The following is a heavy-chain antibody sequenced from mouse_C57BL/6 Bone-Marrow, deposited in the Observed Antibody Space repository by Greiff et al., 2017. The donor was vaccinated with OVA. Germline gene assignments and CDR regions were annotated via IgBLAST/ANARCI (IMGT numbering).Heavy chain of an antibody. CDR2: IYPGSGST. Sequence: QVQLQQPGAELVKPGASVTMSCKASGYTFTSYWITWVKQRPGQGLEWIGDIYPGSGSTNYNEKFKSKATLTVDTSSSTAYMQLSSLTSEDSAVYYCARRRGYYYAMDYWGQGTSVTVSS. V-gene: IGHV1-55*01. J-gene: IGHJ4*01. CDR3: ARRRGYYYAMDY. CDR1: GYTFTSYW.